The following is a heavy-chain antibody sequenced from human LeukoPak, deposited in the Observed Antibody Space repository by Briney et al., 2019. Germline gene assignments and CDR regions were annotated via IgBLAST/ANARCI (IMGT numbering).Heavy chain of an antibody. Sequence: GGSLRLSCAASGFTFSSYSMNWVRQAPGKGLEWVSSISSSSSYIYYADSVKGRFTISRDNAKNSLYLQMNSLRAEDTAVYYCASIAAVGTGAFDIWGQGTMVTVSS. CDR3: ASIAAVGTGAFDI. V-gene: IGHV3-21*01. CDR2: ISSSSSYI. J-gene: IGHJ3*02. CDR1: GFTFSSYS. D-gene: IGHD6-13*01.